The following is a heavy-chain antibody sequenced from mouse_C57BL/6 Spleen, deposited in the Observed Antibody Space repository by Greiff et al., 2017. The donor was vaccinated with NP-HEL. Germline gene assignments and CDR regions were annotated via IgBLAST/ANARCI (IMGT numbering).Heavy chain of an antibody. CDR3: ARTITTVVAQYYFDY. Sequence: VQLKESVAELVRPGASVKLSCTASGFNIKNTYMHWVKQRPEQGLEWIGRIDPANGNTKYAPKFQGKATITADTSSNTAYLQLSSLTSEDTAIYYCARTITTVVAQYYFDYWGQGTTLTVSS. V-gene: IGHV14-3*01. D-gene: IGHD1-1*01. CDR1: GFNIKNTY. J-gene: IGHJ2*01. CDR2: IDPANGNT.